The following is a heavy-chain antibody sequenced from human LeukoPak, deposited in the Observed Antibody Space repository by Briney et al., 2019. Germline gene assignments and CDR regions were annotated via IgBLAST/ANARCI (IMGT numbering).Heavy chain of an antibody. V-gene: IGHV4-34*01. CDR2: INHSGST. D-gene: IGHD6-13*01. CDR1: GGSFSGYC. J-gene: IGHJ2*01. CDR3: ARGLVAAAIFRSYWYFDL. Sequence: SETLSLTCDVYGGSFSGYCWSWIRQPPGKGLEWIGEINHSGSTNYNPSLKSRVTISVDTSKNQFSLKLGSVTAADTAVYYCARGLVAAAIFRSYWYFDLWGRGTLVTVSS.